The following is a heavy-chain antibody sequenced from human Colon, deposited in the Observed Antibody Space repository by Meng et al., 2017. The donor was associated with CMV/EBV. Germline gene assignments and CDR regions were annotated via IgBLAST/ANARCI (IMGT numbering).Heavy chain of an antibody. CDR1: GFNFSKFE. CDR3: ARDRIDCSGGNCNAVFLDS. J-gene: IGHJ4*02. V-gene: IGHV3-48*03. CDR2: ISRSGRTN. Sequence: GESLKISCGASGFNFSKFEMNWVRQAPGKGLEWVSYISRSGRTNFDADSVKGRFTVSRANAKNSLFLEMNNLRVEDTAMYYCARDRIDCSGGNCNAVFLDSWGQGTQVTVSS. D-gene: IGHD2-15*01.